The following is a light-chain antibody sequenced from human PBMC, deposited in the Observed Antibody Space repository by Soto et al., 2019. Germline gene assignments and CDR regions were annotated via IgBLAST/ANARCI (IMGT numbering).Light chain of an antibody. CDR3: SSYTSSSTYA. J-gene: IGLJ1*01. Sequence: QSVLTQPASVSGSPGQSITISCTGTSSDVGTYNYVSWYQQHPGKAPKLMIYEVSNRPSGVSNRFSGFKSGNTASLTISGLQAEDEADYYCSSYTSSSTYASGTGTKVTVL. CDR2: EVS. CDR1: SSDVGTYNY. V-gene: IGLV2-14*01.